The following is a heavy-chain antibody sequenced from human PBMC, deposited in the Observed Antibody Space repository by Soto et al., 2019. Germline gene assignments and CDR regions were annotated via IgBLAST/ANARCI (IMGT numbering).Heavy chain of an antibody. V-gene: IGHV3-48*03. CDR2: ISSSGSTI. J-gene: IGHJ4*02. Sequence: GGSLRLSCAASGFTFSSYEMNWVRQAPGKGLEWVSYISSSGSTIYYADSVKGRFTISRDNAKNSLYLQMNSLRAEDTAVYYRASQPQRYSYGYMDFDYWGQGTLVTVSS. D-gene: IGHD5-18*01. CDR1: GFTFSSYE. CDR3: ASQPQRYSYGYMDFDY.